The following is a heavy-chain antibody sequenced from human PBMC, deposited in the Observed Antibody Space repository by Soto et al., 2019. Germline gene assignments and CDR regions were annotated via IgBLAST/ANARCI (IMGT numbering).Heavy chain of an antibody. Sequence: QVQLVQSGAEVKKPGASVKVSCKASGYTFTSYDINWVRQATGQGLEWMGWMNPNSGNTGYAQKFQGXXTXTXXTPISTAYMELSSLRSEDTAAYYCAGGDPPARFDPGGQGTLVTVSS. CDR1: GYTFTSYD. CDR3: AGGDPPARFDP. CDR2: MNPNSGNT. V-gene: IGHV1-8*01. J-gene: IGHJ5*02.